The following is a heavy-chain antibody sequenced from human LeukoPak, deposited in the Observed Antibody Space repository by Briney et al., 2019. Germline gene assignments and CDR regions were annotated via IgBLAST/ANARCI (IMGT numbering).Heavy chain of an antibody. CDR2: ISHDEVDR. CDR3: ARHGGPRLVDDWFDH. Sequence: PGRALRLSCEASGLSFRGYAMYWVRQAPGKGLEWLTFISHDEVDRSYSDSVKGRFTVSRDNPKNTLYLQMNDLRFDDTAVYYCARHGGPRLVDDWFDHWGQGTQVTVSA. D-gene: IGHD2-15*01. CDR1: GLSFRGYA. V-gene: IGHV3-30-3*01. J-gene: IGHJ5*02.